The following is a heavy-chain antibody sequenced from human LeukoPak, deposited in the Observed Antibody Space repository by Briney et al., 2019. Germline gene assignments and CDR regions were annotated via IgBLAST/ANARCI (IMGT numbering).Heavy chain of an antibody. CDR2: LSGSGAGT. Sequence: GGSLRLSCAASGFTFSDYALGWVRQAPGRGLERVATLSGSGAGTYYSDSVQGRFTISRDNSKNTLYLQMNSLRAEDTAVYYCAKGDFGVDPWGQGTLVTVSS. CDR3: AKGDFGVDP. J-gene: IGHJ5*02. V-gene: IGHV3-23*01. CDR1: GFTFSDYA. D-gene: IGHD3-3*01.